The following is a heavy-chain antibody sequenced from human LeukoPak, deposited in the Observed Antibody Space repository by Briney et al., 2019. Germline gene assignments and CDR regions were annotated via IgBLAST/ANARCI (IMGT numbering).Heavy chain of an antibody. CDR3: ARGRIGGYSYAFDY. Sequence: SVKVSCKASGGTFRSYAISWVRQAPGQGLEWMGRIIPTFGTANYAQKFQGRVTITTDESTSTAYMELSSLRSEDTAVYYCARGRIGGYSYAFDYWGQGTLVTVSS. CDR2: IIPTFGTA. CDR1: GGTFRSYA. J-gene: IGHJ4*02. V-gene: IGHV1-69*05. D-gene: IGHD5-18*01.